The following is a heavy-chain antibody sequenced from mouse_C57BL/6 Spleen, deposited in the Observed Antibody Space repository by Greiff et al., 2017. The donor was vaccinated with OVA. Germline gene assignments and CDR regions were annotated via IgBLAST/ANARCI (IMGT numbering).Heavy chain of an antibody. V-gene: IGHV1-61*01. CDR2: IYPSDSET. CDR3: ARSLLYDGYSSWFAY. J-gene: IGHJ3*01. CDR1: GYTFTSYW. D-gene: IGHD2-3*01. Sequence: VQLQQSGAELVRPGSSVKLSCKASGYTFTSYWMDWVKQRPGQGLEWIGNIYPSDSETHYNQKFKDKATLTVDKSSSTAYMQLSSLTSEDSAVYYCARSLLYDGYSSWFAYWGQGTLVTVSA.